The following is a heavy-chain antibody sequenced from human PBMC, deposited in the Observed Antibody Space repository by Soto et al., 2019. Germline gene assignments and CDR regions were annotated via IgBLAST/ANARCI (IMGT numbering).Heavy chain of an antibody. CDR3: ARDDPPTVVTPHY. D-gene: IGHD4-17*01. J-gene: IGHJ4*02. CDR2: IYYSGST. V-gene: IGHV4-30-4*01. CDR1: GGSISSGDYY. Sequence: SETLSLTCTVSGGSISSGDYYWSWIRQPPGKGLEWIGYIYYSGSTYYNPSLKSRVTISVDTSKNQFSLKLSSVTAADTAVYYCARDDPPTVVTPHYWGQGTLVTVSS.